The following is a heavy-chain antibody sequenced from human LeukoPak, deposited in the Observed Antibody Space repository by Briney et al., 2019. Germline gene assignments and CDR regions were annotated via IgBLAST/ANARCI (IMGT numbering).Heavy chain of an antibody. J-gene: IGHJ6*03. Sequence: SETLSLTCTVSGGSISRHYWSCIRQPPGEGLEWIVYIYYSGSTNYNPSLKSRVTIPVDTSKNQFSLKLSSVTAADTAVYYCARVYYDFWSGPTHMDVWGKGTTVTVSS. V-gene: IGHV4-59*11. CDR2: IYYSGST. CDR3: ARVYYDFWSGPTHMDV. CDR1: GGSISRHY. D-gene: IGHD3-3*01.